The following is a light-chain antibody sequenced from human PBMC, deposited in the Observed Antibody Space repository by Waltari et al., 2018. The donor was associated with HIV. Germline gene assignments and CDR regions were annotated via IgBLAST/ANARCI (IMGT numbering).Light chain of an antibody. V-gene: IGKV1-39*01. J-gene: IGKJ3*01. CDR1: QSISSY. Sequence: DIQMTQSPSSLSASVGDRVTITCRASQSISSYLNWYQQKPGKAPKLLIYTTSSLQSGVPSRFSGSGSGTDFTLTISSLQPEDFASYVCQQSYSSPFTFGPGTTVDIK. CDR3: QQSYSSPFT. CDR2: TTS.